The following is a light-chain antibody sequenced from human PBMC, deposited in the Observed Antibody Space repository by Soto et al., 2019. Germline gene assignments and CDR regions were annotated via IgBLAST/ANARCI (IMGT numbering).Light chain of an antibody. V-gene: IGKV3-11*01. CDR3: QQRRSWTRA. Sequence: EIVFTQSPATLSLSPGERATLSCRASQSVSSYLAWYRRTPGQAPRLLIYDASNRATGIPARFSCSGAGTECTLTISSLEPEDVAVDYCQQRRSWTRAFGQGTKVDIK. J-gene: IGKJ1*01. CDR1: QSVSSY. CDR2: DAS.